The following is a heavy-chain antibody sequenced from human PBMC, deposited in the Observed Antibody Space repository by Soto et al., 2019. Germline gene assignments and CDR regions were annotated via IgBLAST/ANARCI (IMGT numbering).Heavy chain of an antibody. CDR3: AQEMDIGYDWGWFAP. Sequence: QVQLVQSGAEVKKPGSSVKVSCKASGGTFSSYTISWVRQAPGQGLEWMGRIIPILGIANYAQKFQGRVTITADKSTSTAYMELSSLRSEDTAVYYCAQEMDIGYDWGWFAPWGQGTLVTVSS. J-gene: IGHJ5*02. V-gene: IGHV1-69*02. CDR2: IIPILGIA. CDR1: GGTFSSYT. D-gene: IGHD5-12*01.